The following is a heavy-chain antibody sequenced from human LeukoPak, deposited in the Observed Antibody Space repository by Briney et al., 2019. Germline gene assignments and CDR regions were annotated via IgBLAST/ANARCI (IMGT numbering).Heavy chain of an antibody. CDR3: ARSVAARPGAHYYYYYYMDV. CDR1: GGTFSSYA. D-gene: IGHD6-6*01. CDR2: IIPIFGTA. J-gene: IGHJ6*03. V-gene: IGHV1-69*05. Sequence: ASVKVSCKASGGTFSSYAISWVRQAPGQGLEWMGGIIPIFGTANHAQKFQGRVTITTDESTSTAYMELSSLRSEDTAVYYCARSVAARPGAHYYYYYYMDVWGKGTTVTVSS.